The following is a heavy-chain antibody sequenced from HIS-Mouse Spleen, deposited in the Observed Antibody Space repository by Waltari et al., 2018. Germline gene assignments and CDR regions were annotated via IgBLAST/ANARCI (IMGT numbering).Heavy chain of an antibody. CDR1: GGSISSYY. CDR3: ARDFHDFWSGYYGGDKKHDAFDI. CDR2: IYTSGST. V-gene: IGHV4-4*07. Sequence: QVQLQESGPGLVKPSETLSLTCTVSGGSISSYYWSWIRQPAGKGLEWIGRIYTSGSTNHNPSLKSRVTMSVDTSKNQFSLKLSSVTAADTAVYYCARDFHDFWSGYYGGDKKHDAFDIWGQGTMVTVSS. D-gene: IGHD3-3*01. J-gene: IGHJ3*02.